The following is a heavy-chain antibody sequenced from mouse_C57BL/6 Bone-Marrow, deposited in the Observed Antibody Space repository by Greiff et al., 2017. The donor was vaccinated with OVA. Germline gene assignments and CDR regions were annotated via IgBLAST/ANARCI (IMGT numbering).Heavy chain of an antibody. D-gene: IGHD2-10*01. CDR2: INYDGSST. CDR3: ARGAYYED. Sequence: EVKLVESEGGLVQPGSSMKLSCTASGFTFSDYYMAWVRQVPEKGLEWVANINYDGSSTYYLDSLKSRFIISRDNAKNILYLQMSSLKSEDTATYYCARGAYYEDWGQGTSVTVSS. V-gene: IGHV5-16*01. CDR1: GFTFSDYY. J-gene: IGHJ4*01.